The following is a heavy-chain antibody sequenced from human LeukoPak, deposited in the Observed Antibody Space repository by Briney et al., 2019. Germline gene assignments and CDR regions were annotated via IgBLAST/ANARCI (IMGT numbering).Heavy chain of an antibody. J-gene: IGHJ4*02. V-gene: IGHV3-48*02. D-gene: IGHD3-16*01. CDR2: ISSASRTM. CDR1: GFTFSSYS. Sequence: GGSLRLSCAASGFTFSSYSMNWVRQAPGKGLEWVSYISSASRTMYYADSVKGRFTISRDNAKNSLHLQMNSLRDEDTAVYFCARGLGRGEPDDYWGQGALITVSS. CDR3: ARGLGRGEPDDY.